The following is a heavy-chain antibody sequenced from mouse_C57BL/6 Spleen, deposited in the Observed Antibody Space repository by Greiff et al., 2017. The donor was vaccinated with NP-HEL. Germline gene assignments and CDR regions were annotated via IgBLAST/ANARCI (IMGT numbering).Heavy chain of an antibody. V-gene: IGHV14-2*01. CDR1: GFNIKDYY. D-gene: IGHD1-1*01. CDR2: IDPEDGKT. J-gene: IGHJ1*03. CDR3: ARDYGSSYWYFDV. Sequence: EVQLQQSGAELVKPGASVKLSCTASGFNIKDYYMHWVKQRTEQGLEWIGRIDPEDGKTKYAPKFQGKATITADTSSNTAYLQLSSLTSEDTAVYYCARDYGSSYWYFDVWGTGTTVTVSS.